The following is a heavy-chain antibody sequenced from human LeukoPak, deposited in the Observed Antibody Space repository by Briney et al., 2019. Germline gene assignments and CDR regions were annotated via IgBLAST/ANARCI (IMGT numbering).Heavy chain of an antibody. CDR3: ARVDVLLWFGELLNSANYSYYMDV. J-gene: IGHJ6*03. CDR2: IYYSGST. D-gene: IGHD3-10*01. CDR1: GGSISSSSYY. V-gene: IGHV4-39*01. Sequence: PSETLSLTCTVSGGSISSSSYYWGWIRQPPGKGLEWIGSIYYSGSTYYNPSLKSRVTISVDTSKNQFSLKLSSVTAADTAVYYCARVDVLLWFGELLNSANYSYYMDVWAKGPRSPSP.